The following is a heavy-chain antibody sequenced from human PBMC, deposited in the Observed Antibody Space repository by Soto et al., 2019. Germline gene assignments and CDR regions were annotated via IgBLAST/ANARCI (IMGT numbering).Heavy chain of an antibody. CDR1: GFTFSSYA. CDR2: ISGSGGST. V-gene: IGHV3-23*01. Sequence: GGSLRLSCAASGFTFSSYAMSWVRQAPGKGLEWVSAISGSGGSTYYADSVKGRFTISRDNSKNTLYLQMNSLRAEDTAVYYCAKDRPRIAAAGIPLWYFDLWGRGTLVTVSS. CDR3: AKDRPRIAAAGIPLWYFDL. D-gene: IGHD6-13*01. J-gene: IGHJ2*01.